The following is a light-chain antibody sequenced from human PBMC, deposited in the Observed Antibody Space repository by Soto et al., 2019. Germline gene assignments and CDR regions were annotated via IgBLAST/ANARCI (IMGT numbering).Light chain of an antibody. Sequence: QTVVTQEPSFSVSPGRTVTLTCGLSSGSVSTSYYPSWYQQTPGQAPRTLIYNTNTSSSGVPDRFSGSILGNKAALTITGAQADDESDYYCVLYMGSGISVFGGGTKLTVL. J-gene: IGLJ3*02. CDR1: SGSVSTSYY. V-gene: IGLV8-61*01. CDR2: NTN. CDR3: VLYMGSGISV.